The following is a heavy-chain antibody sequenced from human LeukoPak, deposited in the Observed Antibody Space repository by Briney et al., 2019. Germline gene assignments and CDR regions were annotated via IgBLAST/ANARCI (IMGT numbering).Heavy chain of an antibody. Sequence: GGSLRLSCAASGFIFSNYWMLWVRQAPGKGLVWVSRINSDGSSTSYADSVKGRFTISRDNAMNTLYLQMNSLRAEDMAVYYCARVRGGYYSDYWGQGTLVTVS. D-gene: IGHD3-16*01. CDR2: INSDGSST. CDR1: GFIFSNYW. J-gene: IGHJ4*02. V-gene: IGHV3-74*01. CDR3: ARVRGGYYSDY.